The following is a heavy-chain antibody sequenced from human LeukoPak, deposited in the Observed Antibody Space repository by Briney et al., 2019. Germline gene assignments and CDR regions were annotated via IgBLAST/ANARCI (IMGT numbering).Heavy chain of an antibody. J-gene: IGHJ5*02. D-gene: IGHD2-15*01. CDR3: AGTRRYCSGGSCYNWFDP. V-gene: IGHV4-39*01. CDR2: FYYDGSR. CDR1: GDSISSSTYY. Sequence: SETLSLTCTVSGDSISSSTYYWGWNRQPPGKGLEWIGSFYYDGSRFYNTALRSRVTISVDTSKNQYSLNLSSVTAADTAVYYCAGTRRYCSGGSCYNWFDPWGQGTLVIVSS.